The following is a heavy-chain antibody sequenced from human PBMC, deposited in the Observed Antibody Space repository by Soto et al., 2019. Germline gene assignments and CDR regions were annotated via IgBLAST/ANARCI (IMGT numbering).Heavy chain of an antibody. CDR3: ARDLSNYGDSYYFDY. Sequence: SETLSLTCTVSGGSISSYYWSWIRQPAGKGLEWIGRIYSSGSTNYNPSLKSRVTMSVDTSKNQFSLKLSSVTAADTAVYYCARDLSNYGDSYYFDYWGQGTLVTVSS. D-gene: IGHD4-17*01. CDR1: GGSISSYY. CDR2: IYSSGST. V-gene: IGHV4-4*07. J-gene: IGHJ4*02.